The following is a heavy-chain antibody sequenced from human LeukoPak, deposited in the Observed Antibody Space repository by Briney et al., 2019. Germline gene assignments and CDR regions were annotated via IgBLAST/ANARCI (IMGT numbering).Heavy chain of an antibody. CDR2: IYYSGST. J-gene: IGHJ6*03. Sequence: SETLSLTCTVSGGSISSSSYYWGWIRQPPGKGLEWIGSIYYSGSTYYNPSLKSRVTMSVDTSKNQFSLKLSSVTAADTAVYYCARTYWGGYYYYYYMDVWGKGTTVTISS. V-gene: IGHV4-39*07. CDR3: ARTYWGGYYYYYYMDV. CDR1: GGSISSSSYY. D-gene: IGHD7-27*01.